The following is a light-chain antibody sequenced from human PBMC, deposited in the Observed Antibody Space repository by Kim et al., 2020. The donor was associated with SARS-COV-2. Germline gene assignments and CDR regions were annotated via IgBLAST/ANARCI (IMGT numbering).Light chain of an antibody. Sequence: SLSPGERATLSCRASQSVRTDLAWYQQKPGQAPRLLIYDASNRATGIPARFSGSGSGTDFTLTISSLEPEDFAVYYCQQRGNWPTFGQGTRLEIK. CDR2: DAS. J-gene: IGKJ5*01. V-gene: IGKV3-11*01. CDR1: QSVRTD. CDR3: QQRGNWPT.